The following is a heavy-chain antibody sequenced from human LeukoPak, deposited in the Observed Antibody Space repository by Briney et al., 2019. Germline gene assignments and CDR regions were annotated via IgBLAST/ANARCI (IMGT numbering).Heavy chain of an antibody. Sequence: PGGSLRLSCAASGFTFSSYGMHWVRQAPGKGLEWVAFIRYDGSNKYYADSVKGRFTISRDNSKNTLYLQMNSLRAEDTAVYYCARGGDYVWGSYRWDYWGQGTLDTVSS. D-gene: IGHD3-16*02. CDR3: ARGGDYVWGSYRWDY. CDR1: GFTFSSYG. V-gene: IGHV3-30*02. CDR2: IRYDGSNK. J-gene: IGHJ4*02.